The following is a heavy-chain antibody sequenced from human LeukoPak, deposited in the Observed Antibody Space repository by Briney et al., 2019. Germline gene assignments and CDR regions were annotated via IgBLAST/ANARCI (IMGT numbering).Heavy chain of an antibody. Sequence: PSETLSLACTVSGDSLSSHYWTWIRQPPGKGLEWIGYIYYSGSSNYNPSLKSRVAMSLDTSENQFSLKLSSVTTADTAVYYCARVLRYLHDYGDYAHYIDYWGQGTLVTVSS. CDR1: GDSLSSHY. D-gene: IGHD4-17*01. CDR2: IYYSGSS. J-gene: IGHJ4*02. CDR3: ARVLRYLHDYGDYAHYIDY. V-gene: IGHV4-59*11.